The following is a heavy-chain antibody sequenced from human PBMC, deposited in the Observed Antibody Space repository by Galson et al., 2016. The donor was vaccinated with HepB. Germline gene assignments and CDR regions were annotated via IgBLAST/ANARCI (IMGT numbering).Heavy chain of an antibody. CDR2: ISGYDGTT. V-gene: IGHV1-18*04. CDR1: GYTFTSYG. D-gene: IGHD7-27*01. Sequence: SVKVSCKASGYTFTSYGISWVRQAPGQGLEWMGWISGYDGTTDYAQKFQDRITMTTDTSTTTAYMEVRRLTSDDTAVYFCAKSGDGNWFETWGQGTLVTVSS. CDR3: AKSGDGNWFET. J-gene: IGHJ5*02.